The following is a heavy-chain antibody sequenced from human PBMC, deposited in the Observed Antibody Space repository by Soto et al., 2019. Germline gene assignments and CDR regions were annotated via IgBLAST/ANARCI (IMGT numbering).Heavy chain of an antibody. V-gene: IGHV3-9*02. CDR2: IYWNSNRI. CDR3: LKDVMPGGADC. CDR1: GFTSDDYA. Sequence: EVKLVESGGGLVQPGRSLRLSCVASGFTSDDYAMHWVRQDPGKGLEWVAGIYWNSNRIDYGDSVKGRFTISRDNAEKSLYLQMNSLRPEDTAMYFCLKDVMPGGADCWGQGTLVTVSS. J-gene: IGHJ4*02. D-gene: IGHD3-16*01.